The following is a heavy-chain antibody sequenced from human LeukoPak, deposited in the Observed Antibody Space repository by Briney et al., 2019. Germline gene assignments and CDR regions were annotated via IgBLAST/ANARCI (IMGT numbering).Heavy chain of an antibody. J-gene: IGHJ6*02. CDR3: ASSYYYYGMDV. Sequence: PSETLSLTCTVSGGSISSYYWSWIRQPPGKGLEWIGYIYYSGSTNYNPSLNSRVTISIDTSKNQFSLKLSSVTAADTAVYYCASSYYYYGMDVWGQGTTVTVSS. CDR2: IYYSGST. CDR1: GGSISSYY. V-gene: IGHV4-59*01.